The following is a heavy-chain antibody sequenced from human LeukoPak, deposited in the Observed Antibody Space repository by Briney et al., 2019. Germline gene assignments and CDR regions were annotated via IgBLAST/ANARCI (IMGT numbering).Heavy chain of an antibody. D-gene: IGHD6-6*01. Sequence: SETLSLTCSVSGGSIGSLYWSWIRQPPGKGLEWIGYIYYTGSTNYNPSLKSRVTVFVDMSKNQFSLRLSSVTAADTAVYYCARHRAYSSSSPFDYWGQGTLVTVSS. CDR3: ARHRAYSSSSPFDY. CDR2: IYYTGST. CDR1: GGSIGSLY. V-gene: IGHV4-59*08. J-gene: IGHJ4*02.